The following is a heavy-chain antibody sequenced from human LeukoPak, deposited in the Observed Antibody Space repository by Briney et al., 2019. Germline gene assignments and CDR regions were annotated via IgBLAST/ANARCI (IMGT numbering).Heavy chain of an antibody. Sequence: SETLSLTCTVSGGSITSYYWSWIRQPPGKGLEWIGYMYYSGSANYSPSLNSRVTISVDTSRDQFSLKLTSVTAADTAVYYCARTPVSYWHFDLWGRGTLVTVSS. CDR2: MYYSGSA. CDR3: ARTPVSYWHFDL. D-gene: IGHD5/OR15-5a*01. V-gene: IGHV4-59*08. CDR1: GGSITSYY. J-gene: IGHJ2*01.